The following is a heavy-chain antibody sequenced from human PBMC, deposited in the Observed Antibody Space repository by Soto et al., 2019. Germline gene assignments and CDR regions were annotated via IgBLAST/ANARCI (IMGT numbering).Heavy chain of an antibody. D-gene: IGHD3-3*01. CDR2: ISSSGSTI. V-gene: IGHV3-11*01. J-gene: IGHJ4*02. CDR1: GFTFSDYY. Sequence: GGSLRLSCAASGFTFSDYYMSWIRQAPGKGLEWVSYISSSGSTIYYADSVKGRFTISRDNAKNSLYLQMNSLRAEDTAVYYCARDLEYDFWSGYCCWGQGTLVTVSS. CDR3: ARDLEYDFWSGYCC.